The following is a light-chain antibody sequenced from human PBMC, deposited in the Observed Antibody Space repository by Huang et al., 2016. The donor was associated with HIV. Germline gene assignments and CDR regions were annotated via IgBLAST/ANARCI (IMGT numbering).Light chain of an antibody. CDR3: QQYYNWPPLT. Sequence: EIVMTQSPATLSVSPGEGATLSCRASQSIKKNLAWYQQKPGQAPRLLIYGASTRATGIPARFSGSGSGTVFTHTITSLQSEDFAVYYCQQYYNWPPLTFGGGTKVEIK. CDR2: GAS. J-gene: IGKJ4*01. V-gene: IGKV3-15*01. CDR1: QSIKKN.